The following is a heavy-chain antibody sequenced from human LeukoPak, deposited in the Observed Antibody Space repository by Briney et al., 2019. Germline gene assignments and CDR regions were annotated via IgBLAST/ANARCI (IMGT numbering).Heavy chain of an antibody. Sequence: PQTLSLTCTVSGGSISSGGYYWSWIRQHPGKGLEWIGYIYYSGSTYYNPSLKSRVTISVDTSKNQFSLKLSSVTAADTAVYYCARDLGLSGRTQTYSNYYYGMDVWGQGTTVTVSS. D-gene: IGHD4-11*01. CDR3: ARDLGLSGRTQTYSNYYYGMDV. CDR2: IYYSGST. J-gene: IGHJ6*02. CDR1: GGSISSGGYY. V-gene: IGHV4-31*03.